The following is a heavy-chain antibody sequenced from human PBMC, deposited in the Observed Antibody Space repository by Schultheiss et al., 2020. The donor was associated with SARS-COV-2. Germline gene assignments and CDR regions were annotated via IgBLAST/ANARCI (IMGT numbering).Heavy chain of an antibody. CDR2: IIPILGIA. D-gene: IGHD2-2*01. CDR3: ASRSSVPAATDAFDI. Sequence: SVKVSCKASGGTFSSYAISWVRQAPGQGLEWMGRIIPILGIANYAQKFQGRVTITADKSTSTAYMELSSLRSEDTAVYYCASRSSVPAATDAFDIWGQGTMVTVSS. V-gene: IGHV1-69*04. J-gene: IGHJ3*02. CDR1: GGTFSSYA.